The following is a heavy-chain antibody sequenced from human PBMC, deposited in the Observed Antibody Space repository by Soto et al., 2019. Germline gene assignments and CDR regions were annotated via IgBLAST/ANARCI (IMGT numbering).Heavy chain of an antibody. V-gene: IGHV5-51*01. Sequence: PGESLKISCKGSGYSFTSYWIGWVRQMPGKGLEWMGIIYPGDSDTRYSPSFQGQVTISADKSISTAYLQWSSLKASDTAMYYCASLNYYDSSGYQGDAFDIWGQGTMVTVSS. CDR2: IYPGDSDT. CDR3: ASLNYYDSSGYQGDAFDI. D-gene: IGHD3-22*01. CDR1: GYSFTSYW. J-gene: IGHJ3*02.